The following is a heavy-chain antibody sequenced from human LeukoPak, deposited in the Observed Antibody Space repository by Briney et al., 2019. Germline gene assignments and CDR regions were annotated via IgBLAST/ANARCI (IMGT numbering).Heavy chain of an antibody. V-gene: IGHV1-18*01. CDR3: ARGVVGASGLAFDI. J-gene: IGHJ3*02. Sequence: ASVKVSCKASGYTFTSYGISWVRQAPGQGLEWMGWISAYNGNTNYAQKLQGRVTITRDTSASTAYMELSSLRSEDTAVYYCARGVVGASGLAFDIWGQGTMVTVSS. D-gene: IGHD1-26*01. CDR1: GYTFTSYG. CDR2: ISAYNGNT.